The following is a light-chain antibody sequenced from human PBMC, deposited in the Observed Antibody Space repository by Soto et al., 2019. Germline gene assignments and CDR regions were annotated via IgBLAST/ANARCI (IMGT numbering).Light chain of an antibody. Sequence: QSALTQPASVSGSPGQSITISCTGTSSDVGTYTYVSWYQHHPGKAPTLIIYEVSNRPSGISDRFSGSKSGNTASLTISGLQAADEADYYCCSYTTSSTRVFGTGTK. V-gene: IGLV2-14*01. CDR1: SSDVGTYTY. J-gene: IGLJ1*01. CDR2: EVS. CDR3: CSYTTSSTRV.